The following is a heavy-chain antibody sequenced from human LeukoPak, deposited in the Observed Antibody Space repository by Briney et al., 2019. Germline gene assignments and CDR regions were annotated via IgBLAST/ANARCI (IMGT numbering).Heavy chain of an antibody. CDR2: IIPIFGTA. Sequence: SVKVSCKASGGTFSRYAISWVRQAPGQGLEWMGGIIPIFGTANYAQKFQGRVTITTDESTSTAYMELSSLRSEDTAVYYCARAGELGQLGRSGSYLYWGQGTLVTVSS. J-gene: IGHJ4*02. V-gene: IGHV1-69*05. D-gene: IGHD1-26*01. CDR1: GGTFSRYA. CDR3: ARAGELGQLGRSGSYLY.